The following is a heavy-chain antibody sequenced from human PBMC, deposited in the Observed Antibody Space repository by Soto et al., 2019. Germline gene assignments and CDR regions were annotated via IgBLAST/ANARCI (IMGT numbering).Heavy chain of an antibody. V-gene: IGHV1-18*01. CDR3: AREGQAPYYYYGMDV. CDR1: SYPFYNFG. J-gene: IGHJ6*02. Sequence: ASLKVSCKASSYPFYNFGIPCVRQAPGEGLEWMGWISRHNGNTNYAQKFQARLTMPTDTPTSTAHMELRSLRSDDTAVYYCAREGQAPYYYYGMDVWGQGTAVT. CDR2: ISRHNGNT.